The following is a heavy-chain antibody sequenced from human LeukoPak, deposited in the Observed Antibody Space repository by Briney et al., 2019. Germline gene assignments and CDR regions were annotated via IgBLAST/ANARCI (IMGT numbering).Heavy chain of an antibody. V-gene: IGHV4-39*01. CDR2: IYYHENT. CDR3: ARRAYSAAYWKHFDY. J-gene: IGHJ4*02. D-gene: IGHD1-1*01. CDR1: GFTFSSYSMN. Sequence: GSLRLSCAASGFTFSSYSMNWVRQAPGKGLEWIGSIYYHENTYYNSSLKSRVTISVDTSKNQFSLKLNFVTAADTAVYFCARRAYSAAYWKHFDYWGQGTLVTVSS.